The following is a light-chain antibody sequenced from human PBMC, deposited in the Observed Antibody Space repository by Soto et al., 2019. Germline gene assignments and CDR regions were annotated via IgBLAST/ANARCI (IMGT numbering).Light chain of an antibody. CDR1: SSDVGGSNF. Sequence: SVLAQPASVSDSPGHSITISCTGTSSDVGGSNFVSWYQQHPGKPPKLIIYDVANRPSGVSIRFSGSKSGSTASLIISRLQTEDEADYYCVSYTSSTTYVFGTGTKVTVL. V-gene: IGLV2-14*03. CDR3: VSYTSSTTYV. CDR2: DVA. J-gene: IGLJ1*01.